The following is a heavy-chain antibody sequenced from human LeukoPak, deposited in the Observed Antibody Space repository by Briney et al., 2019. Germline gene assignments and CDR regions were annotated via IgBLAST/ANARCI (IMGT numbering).Heavy chain of an antibody. V-gene: IGHV3-30*04. CDR2: ISYDGSNK. CDR1: GFTFSSYA. CDR3: ARSLPSWGYYLIDAFDI. Sequence: PGGSLRLSCAASGFTFSSYAMHWVRQAPGKGLEWVAVISYDGSNKYYADSVKGRFTISRDNAKNSLYLQMNSLRAEDTAVYYCARSLPSWGYYLIDAFDIWGQGTMVTVSS. J-gene: IGHJ3*02. D-gene: IGHD3-22*01.